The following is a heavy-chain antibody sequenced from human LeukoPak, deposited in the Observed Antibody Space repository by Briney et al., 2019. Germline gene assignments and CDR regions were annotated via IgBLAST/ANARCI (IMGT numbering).Heavy chain of an antibody. Sequence: GKSREISCEGSGYSFKRYWIGWVRQMHGKGLGWMGIIYPGDSDTRYSPSFQGQVTISADKSISTAYLQWSSLKASDTAMYYCARAPYYYDTSGYYFGYWGQGTLVTVSA. CDR3: ARAPYYYDTSGYYFGY. J-gene: IGHJ4*02. CDR2: IYPGDSDT. CDR1: GYSFKRYW. V-gene: IGHV5-51*01. D-gene: IGHD3-22*01.